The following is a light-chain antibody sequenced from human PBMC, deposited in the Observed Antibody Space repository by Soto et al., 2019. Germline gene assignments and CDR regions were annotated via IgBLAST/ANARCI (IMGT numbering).Light chain of an antibody. CDR1: QGISSY. CDR2: AAS. V-gene: IGKV1-8*01. J-gene: IGKJ4*01. Sequence: AIRMTQSPSSFSASTGDRVTITCRASQGISSYLAWYQQKPGKAPKLLIYAASTLQSGVPSRFSGSGSGTNFTLTISCLQSEDFATYCCQQYYSHPLTFGGGTKVDIK. CDR3: QQYYSHPLT.